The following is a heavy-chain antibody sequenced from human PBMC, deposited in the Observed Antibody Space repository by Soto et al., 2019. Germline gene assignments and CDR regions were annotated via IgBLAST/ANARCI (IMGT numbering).Heavy chain of an antibody. V-gene: IGHV1-69*13. Sequence: SVKVSCKASGGTFSSYAISWVRQAPGQGLEWMGGIIPIFGTANYAQKFQGRVTITADESTSTAYMELSSLRSEDTAVYYCARDLGYSGYDSDYYYGMDVWGQGTTVTVSS. CDR1: GGTFSSYA. CDR2: IIPIFGTA. CDR3: ARDLGYSGYDSDYYYGMDV. D-gene: IGHD5-12*01. J-gene: IGHJ6*02.